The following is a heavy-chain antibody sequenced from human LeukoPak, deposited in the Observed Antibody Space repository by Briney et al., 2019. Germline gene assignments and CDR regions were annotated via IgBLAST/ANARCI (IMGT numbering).Heavy chain of an antibody. Sequence: PSETLSLTCTVSGGSISSSSYYWGWIRQPPGKGLEWIGSIYYSGSTYYNPSLKSRVTISVDTSKNQFSLKLSSVTAADTAVYYCARSLGLYYYFDYWGQGTLVTVSS. V-gene: IGHV4-39*07. CDR3: ARSLGLYYYFDY. J-gene: IGHJ4*02. CDR2: IYYSGST. CDR1: GGSISSSSYY. D-gene: IGHD3-16*01.